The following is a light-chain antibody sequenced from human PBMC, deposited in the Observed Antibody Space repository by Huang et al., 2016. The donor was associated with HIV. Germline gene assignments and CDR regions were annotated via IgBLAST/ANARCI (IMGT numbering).Light chain of an antibody. J-gene: IGKJ1*01. CDR1: QSLVHSDGNTY. V-gene: IGKV2-30*02. CDR3: MQGTHWPPGT. CDR2: KVA. Sequence: DVVMTQSPLSLPVTLGQPASISCRSSQSLVHSDGNTYWNWFQQRPGQSPRRLIYKVANRDSGVPDRFSGSGSGTDVTLKISRVEAEDVGVYYCMQGTHWPPGTFGQGTKVEIK.